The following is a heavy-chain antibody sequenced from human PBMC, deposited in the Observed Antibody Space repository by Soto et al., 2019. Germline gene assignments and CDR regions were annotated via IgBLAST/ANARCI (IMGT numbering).Heavy chain of an antibody. CDR3: ARDRGPYCGGDCYLGRFDY. CDR1: GGTFSSYA. Sequence: QVQLVQSGAEVKKPGSSVKVSCKASGGTFSSYAISWVRQAPGQGLEWMGGIIPIFGTANYAQKFQGRVTITANESTSTAYRELSRLRSEDTAVYYCARDRGPYCGGDCYLGRFDYWGQGTLVTVSS. D-gene: IGHD2-21*02. J-gene: IGHJ4*02. CDR2: IIPIFGTA. V-gene: IGHV1-69*12.